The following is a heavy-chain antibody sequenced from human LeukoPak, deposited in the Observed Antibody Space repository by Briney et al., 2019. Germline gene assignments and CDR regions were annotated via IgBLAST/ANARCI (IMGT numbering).Heavy chain of an antibody. CDR2: ISSSSSYI. CDR3: ARDTGQLDAYDFWSGSAHRVGYFDY. CDR1: GFTFSSYS. J-gene: IGHJ4*02. D-gene: IGHD3-3*01. Sequence: TGGSLRLSCAASGFTFSSYSMNWVRQAPGKGLEWVSSISSSSSYIYYADSVKGRFTISRDNAKNSLYLQMNSLRAEDTAVYYCARDTGQLDAYDFWSGSAHRVGYFDYWGQGTLVTVSS. V-gene: IGHV3-21*01.